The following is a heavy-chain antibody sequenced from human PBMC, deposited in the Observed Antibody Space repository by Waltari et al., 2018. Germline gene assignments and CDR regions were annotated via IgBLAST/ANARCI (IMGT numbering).Heavy chain of an antibody. CDR3: ARDRARGLYLDT. CDR1: GASMSSNYW. CDR2: VHRSGRT. J-gene: IGHJ5*02. Sequence: QLQLQESGPGLVKPSGTLSLSCVVSGASMSSNYWWSGVRQSPQKGLEWIGQVHRSGRTNYNPSFASRVTISLDTSNNHFSLKMTSATAADTAVYYCARDRARGLYLDTWGPGTLVAVS. D-gene: IGHD2-15*01. V-gene: IGHV4-4*02.